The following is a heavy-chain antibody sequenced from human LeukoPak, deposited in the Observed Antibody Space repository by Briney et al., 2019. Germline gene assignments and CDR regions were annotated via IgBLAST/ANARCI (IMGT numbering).Heavy chain of an antibody. J-gene: IGHJ4*02. CDR2: IWYDGSNK. V-gene: IGHV3-33*01. CDR3: ARDRVAKEALDY. Sequence: QPGRSLRLSCAASGFTFSSYGMHWVRQAPGKGLEWEAVIWYDGSNKYYADSVKGRFTISRDNSKNTLYLQMSSLRAEDTAVYYCARDRVAKEALDYWGQGTLVTVSS. D-gene: IGHD2-15*01. CDR1: GFTFSSYG.